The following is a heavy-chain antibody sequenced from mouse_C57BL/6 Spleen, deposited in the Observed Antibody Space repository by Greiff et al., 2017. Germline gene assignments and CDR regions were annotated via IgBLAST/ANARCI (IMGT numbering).Heavy chain of an antibody. V-gene: IGHV8-8*01. CDR1: GFSLSTFGMG. CDR2: IWWDDDK. Sequence: QVTLKVSGPGILQPSQTPSLTCSFSGFSLSTFGMGVGWIRQPSGKGLEWLAHIWWDDDKYYNPALKGRLTISTDTSKNQVFLNIANVDTADTATYYCARILGDYDVKGNDNWCQGTTRAVSS. J-gene: IGHJ2*01. D-gene: IGHD2-4*01. CDR3: ARILGDYDVKGNDN.